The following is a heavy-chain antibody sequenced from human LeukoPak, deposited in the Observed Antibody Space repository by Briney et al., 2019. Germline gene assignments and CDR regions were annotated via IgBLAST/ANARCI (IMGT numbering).Heavy chain of an antibody. J-gene: IGHJ4*02. Sequence: PSETLSLTCAVYGGSFSGCYWSWIRQPPGKGLEWIGEINHSGSTNYNPSLKSRVTISVDTSKNQFSLKLSSVTAADTAVYYCARQILYYYDSSGYYNYWGQGTLVTVSS. CDR1: GGSFSGCY. V-gene: IGHV4-34*01. CDR3: ARQILYYYDSSGYYNY. CDR2: INHSGST. D-gene: IGHD3-22*01.